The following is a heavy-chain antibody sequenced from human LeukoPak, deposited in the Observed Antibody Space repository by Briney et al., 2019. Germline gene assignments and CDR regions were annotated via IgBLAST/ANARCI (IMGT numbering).Heavy chain of an antibody. V-gene: IGHV4-59*08. CDR1: XXSXXSXY. J-gene: IGHJ4*02. CDR3: ASLSYCSSTSCYVGYFDY. Sequence: PSETLSLTXXXXXXSXXSXYWSWIRQPPGKGLEWIGYIYYSGSTNYNPSLKSRVTISVDTSKNQFSLKLSSVTAADTAVYYCASLSYCSSTSCYVGYFDYWGQGTLVTVSS. CDR2: IYYSGST. D-gene: IGHD2-2*01.